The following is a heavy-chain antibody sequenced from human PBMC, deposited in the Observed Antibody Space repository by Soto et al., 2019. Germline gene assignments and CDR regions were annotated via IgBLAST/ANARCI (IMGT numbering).Heavy chain of an antibody. CDR1: GGSFSGYY. J-gene: IGHJ4*02. CDR2: INHSGST. V-gene: IGHV4-34*01. D-gene: IGHD3-10*01. Sequence: PSETLSLTCAVYGGSFSGYYWSWIRQPPGKGLEWIGEINHSGSTNYNPSLKSRVTISVDTSKNQFSLKLSSVTAADTAVYYCAREDYYGSGSYSPRAPFDYWGQGTLVTVSS. CDR3: AREDYYGSGSYSPRAPFDY.